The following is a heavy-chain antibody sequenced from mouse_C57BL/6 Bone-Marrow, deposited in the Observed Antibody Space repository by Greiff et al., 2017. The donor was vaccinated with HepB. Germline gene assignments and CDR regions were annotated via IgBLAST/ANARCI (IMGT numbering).Heavy chain of an antibody. D-gene: IGHD1-1*01. V-gene: IGHV1-80*01. CDR1: GYAFSSYW. CDR2: IYPGDGDT. Sequence: VQLQQPGAELVKPGASVKISCKASGYAFSSYWMNWVKQRPGKGLEWIGQIYPGDGDTNYNGKFKGKATLTADKSSSTAYMQLSSLTSEDSAVYFCARKNYGSSYDYWGQGTTLTVSS. J-gene: IGHJ2*01. CDR3: ARKNYGSSYDY.